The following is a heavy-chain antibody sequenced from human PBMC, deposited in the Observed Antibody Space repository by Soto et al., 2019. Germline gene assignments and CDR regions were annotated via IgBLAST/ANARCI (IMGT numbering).Heavy chain of an antibody. J-gene: IGHJ3*02. D-gene: IGHD2-2*01. CDR3: ARPHQPGGRGAFDI. CDR2: LYYSGST. V-gene: IGHV4-31*03. Sequence: QVQLQESGPGLVKPSQTLSLTCTVSGGSISSGGYYWSWIRQHPGKGLEWIGYLYYSGSTYYNPSLKSRVTISVDTSKNQFSLKLSSVTAADTAVYYCARPHQPGGRGAFDIWGQGTMVTVSS. CDR1: GGSISSGGYY.